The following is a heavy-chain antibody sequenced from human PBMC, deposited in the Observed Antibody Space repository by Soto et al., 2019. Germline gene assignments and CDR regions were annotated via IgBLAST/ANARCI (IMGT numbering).Heavy chain of an antibody. D-gene: IGHD2-8*02. Sequence: QVQLVESGGGVVQPGRSLRLSCVASGFTFSNNGIHWVRQAPGQGLEWVAVLSSDGSKKYYADSVKGRFTISRDNSKNTLYLQMNSLRAEDTAVYYCAMDLYCCSARFDSWGQGTRVTVSS. CDR1: GFTFSNNG. CDR3: AMDLYCCSARFDS. J-gene: IGHJ4*02. CDR2: LSSDGSKK. V-gene: IGHV3-30*03.